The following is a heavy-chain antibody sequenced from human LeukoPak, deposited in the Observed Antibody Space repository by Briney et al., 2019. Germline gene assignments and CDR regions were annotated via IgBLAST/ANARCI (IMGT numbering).Heavy chain of an antibody. D-gene: IGHD3-22*01. CDR3: VREGIYDSSGYYDY. J-gene: IGHJ4*02. Sequence: SETLSLTCIVSGDSISSYFWSWIRQPAGKGLEWIGRIYGSGSTVYNPSLKSRVTMSVDTSKNQFSLGLSSVTAADTAVYYCVREGIYDSSGYYDYWGQGPLVTVSS. CDR2: IYGSGST. V-gene: IGHV4-4*07. CDR1: GDSISSYF.